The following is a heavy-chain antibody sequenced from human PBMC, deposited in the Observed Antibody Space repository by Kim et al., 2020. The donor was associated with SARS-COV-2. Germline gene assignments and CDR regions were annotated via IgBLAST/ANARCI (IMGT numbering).Heavy chain of an antibody. CDR2: IIPILGIA. CDR3: AIPKHPGDVDEYYYYGMDV. CDR1: GGTFSSYA. V-gene: IGHV1-69*04. Sequence: SVKVSCKASGGTFSSYAISWVRQAPGQGLEWMGRIIPILGIANYAQKFQGRVTITADKSTSTAYMELSSLRSEDTAVYYCAIPKHPGDVDEYYYYGMDVWGQGTAVTVSS. J-gene: IGHJ6*02.